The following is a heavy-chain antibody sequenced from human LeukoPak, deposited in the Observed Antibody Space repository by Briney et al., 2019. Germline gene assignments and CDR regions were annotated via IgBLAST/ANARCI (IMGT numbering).Heavy chain of an antibody. D-gene: IGHD6-13*01. J-gene: IGHJ4*02. V-gene: IGHV3-23*01. Sequence: GGSLRLSCAASGFILSTYVMSWVRQAPGKGLEWVSTISSSGGYTYFAASVKGRFTIYRDNPKNTLYLQMNSLRAEDTAVYYCAKDRAAAPDLGGQGTLVTVSS. CDR2: ISSSGGYT. CDR3: AKDRAAAPDL. CDR1: GFILSTYV.